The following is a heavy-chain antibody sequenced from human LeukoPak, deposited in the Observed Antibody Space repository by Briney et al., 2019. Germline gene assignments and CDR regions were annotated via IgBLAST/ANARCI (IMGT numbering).Heavy chain of an antibody. Sequence: GGSLRLSCAASGFSFSSYAMTWVRQAPGKGLEWVSSISGTGDTTYYADSVKGRFTISRDNSKNTLYLQMNSLRAEDTAVYYCARERKGKTFDYWGQGTLVTVSS. D-gene: IGHD4-23*01. CDR1: GFSFSSYA. V-gene: IGHV3-23*01. CDR3: ARERKGKTFDY. CDR2: ISGTGDTT. J-gene: IGHJ4*02.